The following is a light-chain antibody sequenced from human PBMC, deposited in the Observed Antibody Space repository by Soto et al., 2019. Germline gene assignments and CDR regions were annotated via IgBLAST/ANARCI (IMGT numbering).Light chain of an antibody. CDR3: HHNNSYSPT. CDR2: DAS. J-gene: IGKJ2*01. Sequence: DIQMTQSPSTLSSSVGDRATITCRASQSVSSWLAWYQQRPGKAPKLLIYDASSLESGLPTRFSGSGSGTEFPITISSQHHDDSVNYYYHHNNSYSPTFGQGTKLEIK. V-gene: IGKV1-5*01. CDR1: QSVSSW.